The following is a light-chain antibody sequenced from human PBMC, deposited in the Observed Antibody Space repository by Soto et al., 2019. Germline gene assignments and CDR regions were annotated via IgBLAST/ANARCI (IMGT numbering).Light chain of an antibody. V-gene: IGKV1-33*01. Sequence: DIQMTQSPSSLSASVGDRVTITCQASQDISNYLNWYQQKPGKAPKLLIYDASNLETGVPSRFSGSGSVTDFTFTISSLQPEDIATYYCQQYDNLPPRVTFGPGTKVDIK. CDR1: QDISNY. CDR3: QQYDNLPPRVT. CDR2: DAS. J-gene: IGKJ3*01.